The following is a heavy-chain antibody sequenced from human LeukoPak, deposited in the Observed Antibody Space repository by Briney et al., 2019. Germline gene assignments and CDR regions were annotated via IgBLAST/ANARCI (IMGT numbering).Heavy chain of an antibody. V-gene: IGHV3-53*01. Sequence: GGSLTLSCAASGLSVSTDHMSWVRQAPGKGLECVSFLYADGGTYYADSVKGRFTFSRDTSKNTLSLQLNSLRAEDTAVYYWARVWESSFVYWGQGTLVTVSS. CDR3: ARVWESSFVY. CDR2: LYADGGT. D-gene: IGHD1-26*01. J-gene: IGHJ4*02. CDR1: GLSVSTDH.